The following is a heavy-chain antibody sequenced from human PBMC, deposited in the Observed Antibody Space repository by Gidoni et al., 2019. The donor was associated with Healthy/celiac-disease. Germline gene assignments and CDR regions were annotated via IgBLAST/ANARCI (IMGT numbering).Heavy chain of an antibody. V-gene: IGHV3-74*01. D-gene: IGHD3-10*01. CDR3: ARGGIYGTLDN. CDR2: IKSQGSDT. CDR1: EFTFSSYW. Sequence: EVQLVESGGGLVQPGGSLRLSCAASEFTFSSYWMHWVRQAPGKGLVWVPRIKSQGSDTSYADSVKGRFTISRDNAKNTLFLQMNSLRAEDTAVYYCARGGIYGTLDNWGQGTLVTVSS. J-gene: IGHJ4*02.